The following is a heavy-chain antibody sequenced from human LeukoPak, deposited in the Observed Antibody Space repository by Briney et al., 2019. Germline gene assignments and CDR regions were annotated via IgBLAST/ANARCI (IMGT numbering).Heavy chain of an antibody. CDR2: ISGDGVSP. CDR1: GFTFNNYA. CDR3: ARDPGAFPYFFDC. V-gene: IGHV3-23*01. D-gene: IGHD4/OR15-4a*01. Sequence: GGSLRLSCAASGFTFNNYALTWVRQTPGKGLECVSAISGDGVSPYYADSVRGRFTISRDDSKNTLYLQMISLRVEDTAVYFCARDPGAFPYFFDCWGQGTLVTVSS. J-gene: IGHJ4*02.